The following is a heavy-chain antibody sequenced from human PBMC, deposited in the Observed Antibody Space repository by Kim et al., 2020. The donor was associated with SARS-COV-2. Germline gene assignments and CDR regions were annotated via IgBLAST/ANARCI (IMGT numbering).Heavy chain of an antibody. D-gene: IGHD3-22*01. J-gene: IGHJ6*02. Sequence: NPSLKSRVTISVDTSKNQFSLKLSSVTAADTAVYYCARQGYDSSGYGIDAWGQGTPVTVSS. CDR3: ARQGYDSSGYGIDA. V-gene: IGHV4-59*08.